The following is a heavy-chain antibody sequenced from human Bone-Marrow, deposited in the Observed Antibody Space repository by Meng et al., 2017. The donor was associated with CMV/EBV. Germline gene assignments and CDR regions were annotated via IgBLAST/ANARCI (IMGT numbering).Heavy chain of an antibody. CDR2: ISYDGRHQ. CDR3: ARDRLNSSSWETDWFDP. V-gene: IGHV3-30*04. J-gene: IGHJ5*02. Sequence: GGSLRLSCAASGFTFSNYAMHWVRQAPGKGLEWVAVISYDGRHQYYADSVKGRFTISRDNSKSTLYVQMRSLRTEDTAVYYCARDRLNSSSWETDWFDPCGQGTLVTVSS. D-gene: IGHD6-13*01. CDR1: GFTFSNYA.